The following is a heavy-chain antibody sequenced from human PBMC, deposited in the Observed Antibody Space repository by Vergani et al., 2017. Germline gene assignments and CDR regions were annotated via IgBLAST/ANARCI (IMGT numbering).Heavy chain of an antibody. CDR2: ISSSSSTI. Sequence: EVQLVESGGGLVQPGGSLRLSCAASGFTFSSYSMNWVRQAPGKGLEWVSYISSSSSTIYYADSVKGRFTISRDNAKNSLYLQMNSLRAEDTAVYYCANPMEGGTYDFDYWGQGTLVTVYS. D-gene: IGHD1-1*01. CDR1: GFTFSSYS. CDR3: ANPMEGGTYDFDY. V-gene: IGHV3-48*01. J-gene: IGHJ4*02.